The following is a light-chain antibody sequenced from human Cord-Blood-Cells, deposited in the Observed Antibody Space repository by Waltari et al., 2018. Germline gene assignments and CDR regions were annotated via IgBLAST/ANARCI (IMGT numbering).Light chain of an antibody. CDR1: QSLSSW. CDR3: QQYNSYSPT. J-gene: IGKJ1*01. Sequence: DIQMTQSPPTLSASVGDRVPITRRSSQSLSSWLAWYQQKPGKAPKLLIYKGSSLQSGVPSRFSGSGSGTEFTLTISSLQPDDFATYYCQQYNSYSPTFGQGTKVEIK. CDR2: KGS. V-gene: IGKV1-5*03.